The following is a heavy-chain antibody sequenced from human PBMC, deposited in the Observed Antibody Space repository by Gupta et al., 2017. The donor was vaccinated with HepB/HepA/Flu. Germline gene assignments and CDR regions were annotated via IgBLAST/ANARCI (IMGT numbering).Heavy chain of an antibody. V-gene: IGHV1-24*01. CDR3: ATGRFDP. Sequence: QVHLVRPGAEGKTPGPSVRVSSKFPGYTSTELSMHWVRQAPGKGLEWMGGFDPEDGETIYAQKFQGRVTMTEDTSTDTAYMELSSLRSEDTAVYYCATGRFDPWGQGTLVTVSS. CDR2: FDPEDGET. J-gene: IGHJ5*02. CDR1: GYTSTELS.